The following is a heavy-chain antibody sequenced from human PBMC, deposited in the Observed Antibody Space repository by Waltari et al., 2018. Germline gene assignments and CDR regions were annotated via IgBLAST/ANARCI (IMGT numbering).Heavy chain of an antibody. CDR1: GFTFRGRW. D-gene: IGHD6-19*01. V-gene: IGHV3-7*01. CDR2: KNQDGIGS. CDR3: ARGAGWLADH. Sequence: EVQLVESGGGLLQPGGSLRLSCAASGFTFRGRWMSWVRQAPGEEPEWGANKNQDGIGSFCVDCVKCRFTISRDNAKSSLFLQMSGRRADDTAVYYCARGAGWLADHWGQGTVVTVSS. J-gene: IGHJ5*02.